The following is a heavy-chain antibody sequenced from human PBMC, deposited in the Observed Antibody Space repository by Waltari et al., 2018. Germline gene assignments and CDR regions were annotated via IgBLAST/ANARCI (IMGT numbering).Heavy chain of an antibody. J-gene: IGHJ6*03. D-gene: IGHD2-2*01. Sequence: QVQLVQSGAEVKKPGSSVKVSCKASGGTFSRYPISWVRQAPGHGLEWMGGISPIFGTTNYAQKVQDRGTISADEATNTAYMEVSSLRPDDAAVYYCGRGRSGMVVLPAAKSYYFMDVWGKGTTVTISS. CDR2: ISPIFGTT. CDR1: GGTFSRYP. CDR3: GRGRSGMVVLPAAKSYYFMDV. V-gene: IGHV1-69*12.